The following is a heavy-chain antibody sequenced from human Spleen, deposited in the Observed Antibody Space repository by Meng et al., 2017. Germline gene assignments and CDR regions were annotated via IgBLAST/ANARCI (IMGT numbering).Heavy chain of an antibody. CDR1: GYNFPDYW. Sequence: QRRLVPAWLTGKSPGAPVTVSGKPSGYNFPDYWLHWVRRAPGQGLEWMGRIDPKSGDTHYAQRFQGRVTMTGDTSISTAYMELSGLRSDDTAMYYCARDEDISAAGKLFGDYWGQGTLVTVSS. V-gene: IGHV1-2*06. J-gene: IGHJ4*02. CDR3: ARDEDISAAGKLFGDY. D-gene: IGHD6-25*01. CDR2: IDPKSGDT.